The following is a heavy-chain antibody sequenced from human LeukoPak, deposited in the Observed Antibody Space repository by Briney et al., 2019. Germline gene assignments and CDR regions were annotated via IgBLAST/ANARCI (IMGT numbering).Heavy chain of an antibody. V-gene: IGHV1-2*04. Sequence: ASVKVSCKASGYTFTSYAMHWVRQAPGQGLEWMGWINPNSGGTNYAQKFQGWVTMTRDTSISTAYMELSRLRSDDTAVYYCARAYSSSWEFDYWGQGTLVTVSS. D-gene: IGHD6-13*01. CDR3: ARAYSSSWEFDY. CDR2: INPNSGGT. CDR1: GYTFTSYA. J-gene: IGHJ4*02.